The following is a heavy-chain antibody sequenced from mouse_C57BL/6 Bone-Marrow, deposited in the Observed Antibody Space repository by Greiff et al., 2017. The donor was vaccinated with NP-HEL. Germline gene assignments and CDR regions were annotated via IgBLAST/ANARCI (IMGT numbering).Heavy chain of an antibody. D-gene: IGHD4-1*02. J-gene: IGHJ4*01. CDR3: ARYRASTGTRAMDY. CDR2: INPSSGYT. CDR1: GYTFTSYW. Sequence: VQGVESGAELAKPGASVKLSCKASGYTFTSYWMHWVKQRPGQGLEWIGYINPSSGYTKSNQKFKDKATLTADKSSSTAYMQLSSLTYEDSAVYYCARYRASTGTRAMDYWGQGTSVTVSS. V-gene: IGHV1-7*01.